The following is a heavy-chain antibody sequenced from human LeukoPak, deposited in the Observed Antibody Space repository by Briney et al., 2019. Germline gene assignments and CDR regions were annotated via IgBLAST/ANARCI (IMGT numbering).Heavy chain of an antibody. D-gene: IGHD6-6*01. Sequence: GESLKISCKGSGYSFTTYWIGWVRQMPGKGLEWMGIIYPGDSDTRYSPSFLGQVTISADKSISTAYLQWSSLQASDTAMYYCARFSRDYSTSSPLDHWGQGTLVTVSS. CDR2: IYPGDSDT. J-gene: IGHJ4*02. CDR1: GYSFTTYW. CDR3: ARFSRDYSTSSPLDH. V-gene: IGHV5-51*01.